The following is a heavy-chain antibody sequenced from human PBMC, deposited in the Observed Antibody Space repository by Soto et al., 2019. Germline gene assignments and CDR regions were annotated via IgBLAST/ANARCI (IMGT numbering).Heavy chain of an antibody. V-gene: IGHV4-31*03. J-gene: IGHJ4*02. CDR1: GGSISSGGYY. CDR2: IYYSGST. CDR3: ARDRGDGFYDY. D-gene: IGHD3-10*01. Sequence: SETLSLTCTVSGGSISSGGYYWSWIRQHPGKGLEWIGYIYYSGSTYCNPSLKSRVTISVDTSKNQFSLKLSSVTAADTAVYYCARDRGDGFYDYWGQGTLVTVSS.